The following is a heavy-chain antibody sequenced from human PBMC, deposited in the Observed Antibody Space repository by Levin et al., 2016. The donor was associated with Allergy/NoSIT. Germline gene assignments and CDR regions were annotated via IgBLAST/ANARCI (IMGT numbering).Heavy chain of an antibody. J-gene: IGHJ6*02. CDR2: IYYSGST. CDR1: GGSISSYY. Sequence: SETLSLTCTVSGGSISSYYWSWIRQPPGKGLEWIGYIYYSGSTNYNPSLKSRVTISVDKSKNQFSLKLSSVTAADTAVYYCARLQKNYGMDVWGQGTTVTVSS. V-gene: IGHV4-59*12. CDR3: ARLQKNYGMDV.